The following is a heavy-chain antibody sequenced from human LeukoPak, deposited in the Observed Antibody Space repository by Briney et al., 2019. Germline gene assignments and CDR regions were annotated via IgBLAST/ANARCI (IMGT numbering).Heavy chain of an antibody. V-gene: IGHV3-23*01. CDR2: IANTGGNT. CDR3: AKEGIGAAGRSFDC. D-gene: IGHD6-13*01. J-gene: IGHJ4*02. CDR1: GFTFSSYG. Sequence: PGGSLRLSCVASGFTFSSYGMNWVRQAPGKGLQWVSSIANTGGNTYYADSVRGRFTISRDNSKNTLYLQMNSLRDEDTAVYYCAKEGIGAAGRSFDCWGQGTPVTVSS.